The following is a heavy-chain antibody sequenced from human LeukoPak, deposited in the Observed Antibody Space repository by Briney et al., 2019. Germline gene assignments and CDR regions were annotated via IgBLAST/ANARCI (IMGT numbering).Heavy chain of an antibody. CDR1: GGSISGYY. V-gene: IGHV4-59*01. D-gene: IGHD3-22*01. J-gene: IGHJ4*02. CDR2: IFYSGSA. CDR3: ARDYYDSSGYYRGFDY. Sequence: SETLSLICTVSGGSISGYYWSWIRQPPGKGLEWIGYIFYSGSANYNPSLKSRVTISVDTSKNQFSLKLSSVTTADPAVYYCARDYYDSSGYYRGFDYWGQGTLVTVSS.